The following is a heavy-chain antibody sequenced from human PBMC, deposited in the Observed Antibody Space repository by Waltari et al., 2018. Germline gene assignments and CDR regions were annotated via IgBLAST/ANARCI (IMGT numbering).Heavy chain of an antibody. CDR2: IIPIFGTA. D-gene: IGHD2-15*01. J-gene: IGHJ3*02. CDR1: GGTFSSYA. V-gene: IGHV1-69*13. Sequence: QVQLVQSGAEVKKTGSSVKVSCKASGGTFSSYAISWVRQAPGQGLEWMGGIIPIFGTANYAQKFQVSVTITADESTSTAYMELSSLRSEDTAVYYCARDLRYCSGGSCSLLGAFDIWGQGTMVTVSS. CDR3: ARDLRYCSGGSCSLLGAFDI.